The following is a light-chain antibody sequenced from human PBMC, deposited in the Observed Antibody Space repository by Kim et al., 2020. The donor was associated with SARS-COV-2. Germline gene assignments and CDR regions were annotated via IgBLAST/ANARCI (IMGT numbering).Light chain of an antibody. CDR2: DAS. V-gene: IGKV3-11*01. J-gene: IGKJ4*01. CDR1: QSISRS. Sequence: PGEAALLSCRATQSISRSLAWYQQRPGQPPRLLIFDASISASGIPARFSGRGSGTDFTLTISGLEPEDFAVYYCQQRNNWPPKVTFGGGTKVDIK. CDR3: QQRNNWPPKVT.